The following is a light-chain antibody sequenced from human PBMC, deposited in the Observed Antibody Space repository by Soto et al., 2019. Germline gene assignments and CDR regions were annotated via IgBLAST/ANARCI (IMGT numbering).Light chain of an antibody. CDR1: NIGRKS. V-gene: IGLV3-21*01. CDR2: YDS. CDR3: LEWESNSAHSV. Sequence: SYELTQPPSVSVAPGETARITCGGNNIGRKSVNWYNQRPGQAPVLAIYYDSDRPSGIPERFYGYNNGNTATLTITRVEAGDEGDYYCLEWESNSAHSVLGGGTTVTVL. J-gene: IGLJ2*01.